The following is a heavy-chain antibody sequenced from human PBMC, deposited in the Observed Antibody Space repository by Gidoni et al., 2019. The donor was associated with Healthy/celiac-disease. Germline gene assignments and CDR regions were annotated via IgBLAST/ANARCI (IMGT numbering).Heavy chain of an antibody. CDR1: GFPFSSYA. CDR2: ISSNGGST. J-gene: IGHJ4*02. D-gene: IGHD5-12*01. CDR3: ARTQGGVEMATIFDY. V-gene: IGHV3-64*01. Sequence: EVQLVESGGGLVQPGGSLRLSCAASGFPFSSYAMHWVRQAPGKGLEYVSAISSNGGSTYYANSVKGRFTISRDNSKNTLYLQMGSLRAEDMAVYYCARTQGGVEMATIFDYWGQGTLVTVSS.